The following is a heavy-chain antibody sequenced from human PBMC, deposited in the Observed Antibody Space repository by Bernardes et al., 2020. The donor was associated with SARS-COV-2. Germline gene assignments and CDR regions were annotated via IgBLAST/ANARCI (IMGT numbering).Heavy chain of an antibody. D-gene: IGHD4-4*01. Sequence: TLSLTCAVYGGSFSGYYWSWIRQPPGKGLEWIGEINHSGSTNYNPSLKSRVTISVDTSKNQFSLKLSSVTAADTAVYYCARGFHDYSNYYYYYMDVWGKGTTVTVSS. CDR1: GGSFSGYY. J-gene: IGHJ6*03. CDR3: ARGFHDYSNYYYYYMDV. V-gene: IGHV4-34*01. CDR2: INHSGST.